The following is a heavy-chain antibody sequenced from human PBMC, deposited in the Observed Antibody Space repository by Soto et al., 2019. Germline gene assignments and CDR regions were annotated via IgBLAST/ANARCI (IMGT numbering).Heavy chain of an antibody. CDR3: ARAGDIAVAGTYYYYYGMDV. CDR1: GGSIGSSNW. J-gene: IGHJ6*02. D-gene: IGHD6-19*01. Sequence: SETLSLSCAVSGGSIGSSNWWSWVRQPPRKGLEWIGEIYHSGSTNYNPSLKSRVTISVDKSKNRFSLKLSSVNAADTAVYYCARAGDIAVAGTYYYYYGMDVWGQGPTVT. V-gene: IGHV4-4*02. CDR2: IYHSGST.